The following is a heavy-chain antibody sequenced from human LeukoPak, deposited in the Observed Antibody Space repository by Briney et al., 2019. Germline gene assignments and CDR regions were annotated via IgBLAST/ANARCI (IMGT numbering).Heavy chain of an antibody. D-gene: IGHD6-19*01. Sequence: SETLSLTCTVSGASISSYYWSWIRQPPGKGLEWIGYISYTGNSYYNPSLQSRVTISVDTSKNQFSLKLSSVTAADTAVYYCARQFSGSGWPYYFDYWGQGTLVTVSS. J-gene: IGHJ4*02. CDR1: GASISSYY. CDR2: ISYTGNS. CDR3: ARQFSGSGWPYYFDY. V-gene: IGHV4-59*08.